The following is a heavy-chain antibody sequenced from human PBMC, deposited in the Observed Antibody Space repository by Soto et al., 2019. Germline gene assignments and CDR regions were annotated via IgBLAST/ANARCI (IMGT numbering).Heavy chain of an antibody. Sequence: SETLSLTCTVSSDSISSYYWSWIRQPPGKRLEWIGYISYSGSTDYNPALKSRVTISGDTSKNQFSLKVSSVTAADTAVYYCARGTSWQLPFDYWGQGTLVTVSS. CDR3: ARGTSWQLPFDY. J-gene: IGHJ4*02. CDR2: ISYSGST. V-gene: IGHV4-59*01. CDR1: SDSISSYY. D-gene: IGHD6-13*01.